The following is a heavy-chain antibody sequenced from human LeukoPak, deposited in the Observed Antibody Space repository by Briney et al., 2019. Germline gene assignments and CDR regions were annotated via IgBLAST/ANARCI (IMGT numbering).Heavy chain of an antibody. V-gene: IGHV3-21*04. CDR2: ISSSSSYI. CDR1: GFTFSSYS. J-gene: IGHJ4*02. CDR3: AKDWWLRFEAEVDY. D-gene: IGHD5-12*01. Sequence: GGSLRLSCAASGFTFSSYSMNWVRQAPGKGLEWVSSISSSSSYIYYADSVKGRFTISRDNAKNSLYLQMNSLRAEDTAVYYCAKDWWLRFEAEVDYWGQGTLVTVSS.